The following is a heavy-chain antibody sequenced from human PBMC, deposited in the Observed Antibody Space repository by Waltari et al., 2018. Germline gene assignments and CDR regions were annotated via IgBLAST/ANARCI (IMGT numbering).Heavy chain of an antibody. Sequence: QITLKESGPTLVKPTQTLTLTCTFSGFSLSTHRVGVGWIRQPPGKALEWLAVIYYDDDRRFSPSLTNWLTTTKDSTKYPVVLTMTNIDAVVTVTDVCVRRCSPASGTSDHWAQGTLVTVSP. CDR2: IYYDDDR. D-gene: IGHD6-13*01. V-gene: IGHV2-5*02. CDR1: GFSLSTHRVG. CDR3: VRRCSPASGTSDH. J-gene: IGHJ4*02.